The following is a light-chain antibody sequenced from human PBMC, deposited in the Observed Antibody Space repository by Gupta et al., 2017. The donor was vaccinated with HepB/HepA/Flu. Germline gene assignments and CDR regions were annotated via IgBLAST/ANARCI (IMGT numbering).Light chain of an antibody. CDR1: QGISSY. J-gene: IGKJ1*01. Sequence: AIRFTRSPSSFSASTGDRVTITCRASQGISSYLAWYQQKPGKAPKLLLYAASTVQSGVPSRFSGSGSGTDFTLTISVLHSQDFVTYYCQQDDSSPRRFGEWTKVEIK. CDR3: QQDDSSPRR. V-gene: IGKV1-8*01. CDR2: AAS.